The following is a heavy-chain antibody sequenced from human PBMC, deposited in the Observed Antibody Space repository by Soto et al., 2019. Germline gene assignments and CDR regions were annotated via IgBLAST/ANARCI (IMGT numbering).Heavy chain of an antibody. CDR2: INGGNGHT. J-gene: IGHJ6*02. CDR3: ARGKGMEENYYSYGMDV. D-gene: IGHD1-1*01. V-gene: IGHV1-3*01. CDR1: GYTFSTYA. Sequence: QVQVVQSGAEVKKPGASVKVSCKASGYTFSTYALHWVRQAPGQGLEWMGWINGGNGHTRYSQKFKDRVTISRDTPASTAYMELSGLRSEDTAVYYCARGKGMEENYYSYGMDVWGQGTTVTVSS.